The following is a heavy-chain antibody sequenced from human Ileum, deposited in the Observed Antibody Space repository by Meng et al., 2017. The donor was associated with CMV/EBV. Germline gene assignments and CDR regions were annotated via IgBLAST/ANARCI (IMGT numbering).Heavy chain of an antibody. CDR1: GFTFSSYE. CDR3: ARDTGYDFWSGYSFYYYYGMDV. D-gene: IGHD3-3*01. J-gene: IGHJ6*02. CDR2: MSSSGSTR. Sequence: GESLKISCAASGFTFSSYEMNWVRQAPGKGLEWVSYMSSSGSTRYYADSVKGRFTISRDNAKNSLYLQMNSLRAEDTAVYYCARDTGYDFWSGYSFYYYYGMDVWGQGTTVTVSS. V-gene: IGHV3-48*03.